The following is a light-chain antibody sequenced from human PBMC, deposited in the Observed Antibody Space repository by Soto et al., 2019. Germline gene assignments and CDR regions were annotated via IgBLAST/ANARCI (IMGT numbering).Light chain of an antibody. CDR3: SSYAGSNIWV. Sequence: QSALTQPPSASGSPGRSVTISCSGTRSDVGDYNSVSWYQQHPGKAPKLIIYEVNKRPPGVPDRFSGSKSGNAASLTVSGLQAEDEADYYCSSYAGSNIWVFGGGTKLTVL. CDR1: RSDVGDYNS. V-gene: IGLV2-8*01. J-gene: IGLJ3*02. CDR2: EVN.